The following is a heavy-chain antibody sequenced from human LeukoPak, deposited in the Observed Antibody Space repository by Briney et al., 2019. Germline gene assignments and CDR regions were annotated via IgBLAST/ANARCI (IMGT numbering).Heavy chain of an antibody. V-gene: IGHV3-30*18. Sequence: GGSLRLSCAASGFSFSSYGMHWVRQAPGKGLEWVAVIGYDGSNKYYADSVKGRFTISRDNSKNTLYLQMNSLRTEDTAVYFCAKEIYYDSSAFFDYWGQGTPVTVSS. D-gene: IGHD3-22*01. CDR2: IGYDGSNK. J-gene: IGHJ4*02. CDR3: AKEIYYDSSAFFDY. CDR1: GFSFSSYG.